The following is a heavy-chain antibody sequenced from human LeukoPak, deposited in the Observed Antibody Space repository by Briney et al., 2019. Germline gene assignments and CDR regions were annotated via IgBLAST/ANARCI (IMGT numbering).Heavy chain of an antibody. Sequence: GASVKVSCKASGYTFTSYDINWVRQATGQGREWRGWKNPNSGRTGFAQKFLGRLTMTTDTSISTAYMELSSLTSEDTAVYYCARGPVSTHGMDVWGQGTTVTVSS. V-gene: IGHV1-8*01. CDR1: GYTFTSYD. CDR3: ARGPVSTHGMDV. J-gene: IGHJ6*02. CDR2: KNPNSGRT. D-gene: IGHD2-2*01.